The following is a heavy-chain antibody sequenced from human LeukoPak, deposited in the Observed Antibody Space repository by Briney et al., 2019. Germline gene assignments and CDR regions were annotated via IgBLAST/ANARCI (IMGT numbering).Heavy chain of an antibody. CDR1: GFTFSSYD. Sequence: PGGSLRLSCAASGFTFSSYDMHWVRQATGKGLEWFSAIGIGGDTYYLDSVKGRFTISRENAKNSLYLQMNSLRAGDTAVYYCARGGDRDYWGQGTLVTVSS. CDR3: ARGGDRDY. V-gene: IGHV3-13*04. CDR2: IGIGGDT. J-gene: IGHJ4*02.